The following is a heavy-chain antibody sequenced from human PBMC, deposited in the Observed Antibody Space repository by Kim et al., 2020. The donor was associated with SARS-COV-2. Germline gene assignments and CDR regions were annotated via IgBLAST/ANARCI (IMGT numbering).Heavy chain of an antibody. J-gene: IGHJ3*02. CDR1: GGSISSSNW. CDR2: IYHSGST. V-gene: IGHV4-4*02. Sequence: SETLSLTCAVSGGSISSSNWWSWVRQPPGKGLEWIGEIYHSGSTNYNPSLKSRVTISVDKSKNQFSLKLSSVTAADTAVYYCANGYSGYDPDAFDIWGQGTMVTVSS. CDR3: ANGYSGYDPDAFDI. D-gene: IGHD5-12*01.